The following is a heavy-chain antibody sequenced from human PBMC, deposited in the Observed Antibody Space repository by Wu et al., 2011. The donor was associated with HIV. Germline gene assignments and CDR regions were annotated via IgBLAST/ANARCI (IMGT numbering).Heavy chain of an antibody. CDR1: GGTFSSYA. CDR3: ARDFGGDGDS. V-gene: IGHV1-69*14. CDR2: IIPIFGTA. J-gene: IGHJ4*02. Sequence: QVQLGGSLGREVEERPGSSVKVSCKASGGTFSSYAISWVRQAPGQGLEWMGGIIPIFGTANYAQKFQGRVTITADKSTSTAYMELSSLRSEDTAMYYCARDFGGDGDSWGQGTLVTVSS. D-gene: IGHD2-21*01.